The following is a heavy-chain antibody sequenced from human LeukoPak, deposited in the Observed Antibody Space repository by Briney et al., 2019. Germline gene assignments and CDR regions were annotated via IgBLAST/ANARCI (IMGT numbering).Heavy chain of an antibody. V-gene: IGHV3-23*01. D-gene: IGHD3-10*01. CDR1: GFSFSTYA. Sequence: PGGSLRLSCAASGFSFSTYAMSWVRQAPGKGLEWVSGISGSGRSIYYADSVKGRFTISRDNSKNTVNLHMSSLRAEDTAVYYCARDPVTPDYFGSGRETYWGQGTLVTVSS. J-gene: IGHJ4*02. CDR3: ARDPVTPDYFGSGRETY. CDR2: ISGSGRSI.